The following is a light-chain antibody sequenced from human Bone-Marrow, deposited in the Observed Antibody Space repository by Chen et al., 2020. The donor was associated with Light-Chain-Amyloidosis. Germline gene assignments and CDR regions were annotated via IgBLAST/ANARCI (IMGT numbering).Light chain of an antibody. Sequence: NFILTQPHSVSESPGKTVIISCSATSGSIDTNFVQWYQQLPGSVPTIVIFEDDQSTSGVPDRCSGSTDSASNSASLTISDLRAEDESDYYGQSYERANWVFGGGTRLTVL. CDR1: SGSIDTNF. CDR3: QSYERANWV. V-gene: IGLV6-57*02. CDR2: EDD. J-gene: IGLJ3*02.